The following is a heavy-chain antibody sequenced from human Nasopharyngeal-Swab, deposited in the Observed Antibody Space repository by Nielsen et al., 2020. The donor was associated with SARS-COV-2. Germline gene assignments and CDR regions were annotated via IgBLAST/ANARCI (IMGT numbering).Heavy chain of an antibody. V-gene: IGHV3-30-3*01. CDR1: RFTFSSYA. CDR2: ISYDGSNK. Sequence: GGSLRLSCAASRFTFSSYAMHWVRQAPGKGLEWVAVISYDGSNKYYADSVKGRFTISRDNSKNTLYLQMNSLRAEDTAVYYCARVGLRFLEWLYNYYFGYWGQGTLVTVSS. J-gene: IGHJ4*02. D-gene: IGHD3-3*01. CDR3: ARVGLRFLEWLYNYYFGY.